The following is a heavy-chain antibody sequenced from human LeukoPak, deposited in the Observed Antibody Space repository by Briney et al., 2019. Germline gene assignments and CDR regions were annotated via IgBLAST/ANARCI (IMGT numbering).Heavy chain of an antibody. Sequence: GGSLRLSCAASGFTFSSYGMSWVRQAPGKGLEWVSAISGSGGSTYYADSVKGRFTISRDNSKNTLYLQMNSLRAEDTAVYYCAKVHRYCSSTSCYAFDYWGQGTLVTVSS. D-gene: IGHD2-2*01. J-gene: IGHJ4*02. V-gene: IGHV3-23*01. CDR1: GFTFSSYG. CDR3: AKVHRYCSSTSCYAFDY. CDR2: ISGSGGST.